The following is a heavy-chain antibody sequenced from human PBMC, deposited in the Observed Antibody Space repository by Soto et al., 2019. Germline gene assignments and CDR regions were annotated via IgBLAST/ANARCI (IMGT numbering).Heavy chain of an antibody. V-gene: IGHV3-33*01. Sequence: QVQLVESGGGVVQPGRSLRLSCAASGFTFSSYGMHWVRQAPGKGLEWVAVIWYDGSNKYYADSVKGRFTISRDNSKNTLYLQMNSLRAEDTAVYYCAREPYSYGHFDYWGQGTLVTVSS. J-gene: IGHJ4*02. CDR3: AREPYSYGHFDY. D-gene: IGHD5-18*01. CDR1: GFTFSSYG. CDR2: IWYDGSNK.